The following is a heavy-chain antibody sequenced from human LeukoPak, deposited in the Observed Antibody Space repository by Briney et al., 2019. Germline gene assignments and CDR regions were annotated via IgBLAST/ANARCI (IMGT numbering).Heavy chain of an antibody. J-gene: IGHJ5*02. CDR2: ISAGNGDT. D-gene: IGHD2-2*01. V-gene: IGHV1-3*01. CDR3: ARDRLVNPCSSTTCHHNWFDP. CDR1: GYTFISYA. Sequence: ASVKVSCKASGYTFISYAIHWVRQAPAQRLEWMGWISAGNGDTKYSQKFQGRVTITRDTSASMAYMELSSLRSEDTAVYYCARDRLVNPCSSTTCHHNWFDPWGQGTLVTVSS.